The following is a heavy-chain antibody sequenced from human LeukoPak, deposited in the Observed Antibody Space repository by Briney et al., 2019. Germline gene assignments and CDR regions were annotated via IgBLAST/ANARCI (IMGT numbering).Heavy chain of an antibody. CDR1: GGSISSGGYS. D-gene: IGHD2-21*02. Sequence: SETLSLTCAVSGGSISSGGYSWSWIRQPPGKGLEWIGYIYHSGSTYYNPSLKSRVTISVDTSKNQFSLKLSSVTAADTAVYYCVLTGGDSENDAFDIWGQGTMVTVSS. V-gene: IGHV4-30-2*02. J-gene: IGHJ3*02. CDR3: VLTGGDSENDAFDI. CDR2: IYHSGST.